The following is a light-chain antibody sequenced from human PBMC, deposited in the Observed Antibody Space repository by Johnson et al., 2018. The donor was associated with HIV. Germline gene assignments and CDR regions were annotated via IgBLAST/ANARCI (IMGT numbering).Light chain of an antibody. Sequence: SVLTQPPSVSAAPGQKVTISCSGSSCDIGNNYVSWHHQLPGTAPKLLICDNNKRPPGIPDRISASTSGTSAILGITGRHTGDEADYHCGTWDSRLSTGHVFETGTKVTVL. J-gene: IGLJ1*01. CDR2: DNN. CDR3: GTWDSRLSTGHV. V-gene: IGLV1-51*01. CDR1: SCDIGNNY.